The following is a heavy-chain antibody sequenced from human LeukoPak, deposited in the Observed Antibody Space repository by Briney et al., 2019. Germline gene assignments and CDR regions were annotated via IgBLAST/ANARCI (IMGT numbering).Heavy chain of an antibody. CDR1: GFTFSTYG. V-gene: IGHV3-30*02. CDR2: MRYDGSNT. CDR3: ARGAGYSGSYPGDY. D-gene: IGHD1-26*01. J-gene: IGHJ4*02. Sequence: GGSLRLSCAASGFTFSTYGMHWVRQAPGKGLEWVTFMRYDGSNTYYADSVKGRFTISRDNSKNTLYLQMNSLRAEDTAVYYCARGAGYSGSYPGDYWGQGTLVTVSS.